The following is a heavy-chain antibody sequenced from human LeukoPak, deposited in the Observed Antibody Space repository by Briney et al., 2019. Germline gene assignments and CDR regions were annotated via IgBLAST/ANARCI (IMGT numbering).Heavy chain of an antibody. V-gene: IGHV3-15*07. CDR1: GFTFSNAW. Sequence: GGSLRLSCAASGFTFSNAWMNWVRQAPGKGLEWVGRIKSKTDGGTTDYAAPVKGRFTISRGDSKNTLYLQMNSLKTEDTAVYYCTTVSYCSSTSCYGYFGYWGQGTLVTVSS. CDR2: IKSKTDGGTT. J-gene: IGHJ4*02. CDR3: TTVSYCSSTSCYGYFGY. D-gene: IGHD2-2*01.